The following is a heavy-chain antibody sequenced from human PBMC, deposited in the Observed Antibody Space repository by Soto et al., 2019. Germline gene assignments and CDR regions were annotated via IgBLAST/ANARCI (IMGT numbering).Heavy chain of an antibody. CDR2: TYYRSKWYN. V-gene: IGHV6-1*01. Sequence: SPTLSLPCAISGDSVSSTSAAWTWIRQSPSRGLEWLGRTYYRSKWYNDYAVSVKSRITINPDTSKNQFSLQLNSVTPEDTAVYYCARAQRGYSGYDSQVLDYWGQGTLVTVSS. J-gene: IGHJ4*02. CDR1: GDSVSSTSAA. D-gene: IGHD5-12*01. CDR3: ARAQRGYSGYDSQVLDY.